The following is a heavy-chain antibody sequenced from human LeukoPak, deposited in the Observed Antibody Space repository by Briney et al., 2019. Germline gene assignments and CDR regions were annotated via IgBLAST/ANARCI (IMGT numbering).Heavy chain of an antibody. CDR2: IKQDGSEK. J-gene: IGHJ3*02. CDR3: AKVDIVVVVAADDAFDI. Sequence: GGSLRLSCAASGFTFSSYWMSWVRQAPGKGLEWVANIKQDGSEKYYVDSVKGRFTISRDNSKNTLYLQMNSLRAEDTAVYYCAKVDIVVVVAADDAFDIWGQGTMVTVSS. CDR1: GFTFSSYW. V-gene: IGHV3-7*03. D-gene: IGHD2-15*01.